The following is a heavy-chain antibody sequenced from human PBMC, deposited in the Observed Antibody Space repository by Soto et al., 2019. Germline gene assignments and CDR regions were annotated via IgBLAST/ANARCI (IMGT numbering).Heavy chain of an antibody. CDR3: TTGAVVGPAAAAYYYYGMDV. D-gene: IGHD2-2*01. V-gene: IGHV3-15*07. CDR1: GFTFSNAW. Sequence: EVQLVESGGGLVKPGGSLRLSCAASGFTFSNAWMNWVRQAPGKGLEWVGRIKSKTDGGTTDYAAPVKGRFTISRDDSKNTLYLQMNSLKTADTAVYYCTTGAVVGPAAAAYYYYGMDVWGQGTTVTVSS. J-gene: IGHJ6*02. CDR2: IKSKTDGGTT.